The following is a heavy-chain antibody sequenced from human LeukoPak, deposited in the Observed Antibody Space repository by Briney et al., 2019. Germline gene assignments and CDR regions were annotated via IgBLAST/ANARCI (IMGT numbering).Heavy chain of an antibody. CDR1: GYTFTSYY. CDR3: AGDSPSTSYYDFWSGYSYYYCMDV. CDR2: INPSGGST. Sequence: AASVKVSCTASGYTFTSYYMHWVRQAPGQGLEWMGIINPSGGSTSYAQKFQGRVTMTRDTSTSTVYMELSSLRSEDTAVYYCAGDSPSTSYYDFWSGYSYYYCMDVWGQGTTVTVSS. V-gene: IGHV1-46*01. D-gene: IGHD3-3*01. J-gene: IGHJ6*02.